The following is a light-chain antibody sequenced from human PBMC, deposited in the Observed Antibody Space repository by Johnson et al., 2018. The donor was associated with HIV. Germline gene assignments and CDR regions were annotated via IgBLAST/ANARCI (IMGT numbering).Light chain of an antibody. V-gene: IGLV1-51*02. J-gene: IGLJ1*01. Sequence: QSVLTQPPSVSAAPGQKVTISCSGSSSNIGNNYVSWYQQLPGTAPKLLIYENNKRPSGIPDRFSGSQSVTSATLGITGLQTGDEADYYCGTWDSSLSAYVFGTGTKVTVL. CDR2: ENN. CDR3: GTWDSSLSAYV. CDR1: SSNIGNNY.